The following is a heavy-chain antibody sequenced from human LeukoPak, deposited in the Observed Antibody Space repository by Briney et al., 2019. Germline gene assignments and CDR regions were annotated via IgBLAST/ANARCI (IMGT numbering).Heavy chain of an antibody. Sequence: PSQTLSLTCTVSGGSISSGGYYWSWIRQHPGKGLEWIGYICYSGSTYYNPSLKSRVTISVDTSKNQFSLKLSSVTAADTAVYYCARGRNSGYDPPDYWGQGTLVTVSS. CDR1: GGSISSGGYY. J-gene: IGHJ4*02. D-gene: IGHD5-12*01. CDR2: ICYSGST. V-gene: IGHV4-31*03. CDR3: ARGRNSGYDPPDY.